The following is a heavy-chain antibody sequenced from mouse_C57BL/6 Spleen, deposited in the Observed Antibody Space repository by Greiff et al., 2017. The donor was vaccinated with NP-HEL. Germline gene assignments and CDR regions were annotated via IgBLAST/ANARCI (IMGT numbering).Heavy chain of an antibody. V-gene: IGHV1-82*01. CDR2: IYPGDGDT. CDR3: AIYGPNWYFDV. J-gene: IGHJ1*03. Sequence: QVQLQQSGPELVKPGASVKISCKASGYAFSSSWMNWVKQRPGKGLEWIGRIYPGDGDTNYNGKFKGKATLTADKSSSTAYMQIICLTSEDSAVYFCAIYGPNWYFDVWGTGTTVTVSS. D-gene: IGHD1-1*02. CDR1: GYAFSSSW.